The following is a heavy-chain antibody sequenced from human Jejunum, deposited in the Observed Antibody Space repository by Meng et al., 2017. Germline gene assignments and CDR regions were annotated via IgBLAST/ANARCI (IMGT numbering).Heavy chain of an antibody. J-gene: IGHJ4*02. CDR1: GFTSSMYW. CDR2: VSGNGSSK. D-gene: IGHD5/OR15-5a*01. CDR3: VRRGTWESTIFDY. Sequence: GESLKISCAASGFTSSMYWMNWVRQAPGKGLAWVSRVSGNGSSKSYADSVKGRFTVSRDNSKNTLYLQMDSLRAEDTAVYFCVRRGTWESTIFDYWGQGTLVTVSS. V-gene: IGHV3-74*03.